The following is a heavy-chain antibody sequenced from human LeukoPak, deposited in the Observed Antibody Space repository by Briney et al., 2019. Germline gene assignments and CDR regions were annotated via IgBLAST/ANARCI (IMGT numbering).Heavy chain of an antibody. J-gene: IGHJ6*04. Sequence: GGSLRLSCAASGFTFSDYYMSWIRQAPGKGLEWVSYISSSGNSISYADSVKGRFTISRDNAKNSLYLQMNSLRAEDTAVYYCAELGITMIGGVWGKGTTVTISS. D-gene: IGHD3-10*02. V-gene: IGHV3-11*04. CDR3: AELGITMIGGV. CDR2: ISSSGNSI. CDR1: GFTFSDYY.